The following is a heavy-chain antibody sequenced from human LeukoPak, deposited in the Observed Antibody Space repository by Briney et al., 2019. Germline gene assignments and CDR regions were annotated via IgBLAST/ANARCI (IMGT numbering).Heavy chain of an antibody. D-gene: IGHD1-1*01. J-gene: IGHJ6*02. Sequence: SETLSLTCTVSGGSVSSSHYWGWIRQPPGKGLEWIGSIYYGGSTYYNASLRSRVTTSVDTSKNQFSLKLSSVTAADTAVYYCARRKARYNWNDRSLSLDYYYYGMDVWGQGTTVTVSS. V-gene: IGHV4-39*07. CDR1: GGSVSSSHY. CDR3: ARRKARYNWNDRSLSLDYYYYGMDV. CDR2: IYYGGST.